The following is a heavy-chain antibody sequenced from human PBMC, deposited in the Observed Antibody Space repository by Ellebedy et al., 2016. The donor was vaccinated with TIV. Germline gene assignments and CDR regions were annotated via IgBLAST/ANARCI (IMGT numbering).Heavy chain of an antibody. Sequence: SETLSLXCNVSGYSISSGYYWGWIRQPPGKGLEWIGYIYHSGSTYYNPSLRSRVTMSVDRSKNQFSLKLTSVTAADTAVYYCARTTYYYDTSVPNWFDPWGQGTLVTVSS. V-gene: IGHV4-38-2*02. CDR1: GYSISSGYY. D-gene: IGHD3-22*01. CDR3: ARTTYYYDTSVPNWFDP. CDR2: IYHSGST. J-gene: IGHJ5*02.